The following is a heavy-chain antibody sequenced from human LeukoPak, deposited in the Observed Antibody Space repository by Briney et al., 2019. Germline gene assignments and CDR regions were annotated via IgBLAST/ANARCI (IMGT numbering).Heavy chain of an antibody. CDR3: ARSHRSYDILTGYYPFDY. Sequence: SETLSLTCTVSGGSISSYYWSWIRQPPGKGLEWIGYIYYSGSTNYNPSLKIRVTISVDTSKNQFSLKLSSVTAADTAVYYCARSHRSYDILTGYYPFDYWGQGTLVTVSS. CDR1: GGSISSYY. V-gene: IGHV4-59*01. CDR2: IYYSGST. J-gene: IGHJ4*02. D-gene: IGHD3-9*01.